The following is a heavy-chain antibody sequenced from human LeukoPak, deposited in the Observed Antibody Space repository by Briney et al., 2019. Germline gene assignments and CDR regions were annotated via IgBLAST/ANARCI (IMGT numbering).Heavy chain of an antibody. CDR1: GYTFTSYD. CDR2: MNPNSGNT. V-gene: IGHV1-8*01. CDR3: ARVTRGGDRFDP. D-gene: IGHD3-16*01. Sequence: ASVKVSCKASGYTFTSYDINWVRQATGQGLEWMGWMNPNSGNTGYAQKFQGRVTMTRNTSISTAYMELSSLRTDDTAVYYCARVTRGGDRFDPWGQGTLVTVSS. J-gene: IGHJ5*02.